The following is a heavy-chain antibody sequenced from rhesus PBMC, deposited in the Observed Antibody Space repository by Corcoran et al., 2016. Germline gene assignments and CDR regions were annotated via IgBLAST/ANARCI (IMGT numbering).Heavy chain of an antibody. V-gene: IGHV4-173*01. Sequence: QLQLQESGPGLVKPSETLSLTCAVSGGSISSNYWSWIRQPPGKGLEWIGRISGSGGSTDHKPSLKGRVTLSTDTAKNQFSLKLSSVTAADTAVYYCARVGRFLNSLDVWGRGVLVTVSS. J-gene: IGHJ5-2*02. CDR1: GGSISSNY. CDR2: ISGSGGST. D-gene: IGHD3-3*01. CDR3: ARVGRFLNSLDV.